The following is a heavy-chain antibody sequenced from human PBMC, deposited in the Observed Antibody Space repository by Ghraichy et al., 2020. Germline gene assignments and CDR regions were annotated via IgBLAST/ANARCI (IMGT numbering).Heavy chain of an antibody. J-gene: IGHJ4*02. CDR3: AKGHTGGTDF. V-gene: IGHV3-30*18. D-gene: IGHD1-26*01. CDR1: GFTFSSYG. Sequence: SLRLSCAASGFTFSSYGMHWVRQAPGKGLEWVAVISYDGSNKYYSDSVKGRFTISRDNSKNTLYLQMNSLRAEDTAVYYCAKGHTGGTDFWGQGTLVTVSS. CDR2: ISYDGSNK.